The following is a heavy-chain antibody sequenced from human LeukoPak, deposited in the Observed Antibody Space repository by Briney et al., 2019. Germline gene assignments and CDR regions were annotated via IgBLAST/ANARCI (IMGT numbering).Heavy chain of an antibody. D-gene: IGHD3-16*01. CDR2: INHSGST. Sequence: SETLSLTCAVYGGSLSGYYWSWIRQPPGKGLEWIGEINHSGSTNYNPSLKSRVAISVDTSKNQFSLNLSSVTAADTAVYYCARRWGAQAVRMDVWGQGTTVTVSS. CDR1: GGSLSGYY. J-gene: IGHJ6*02. V-gene: IGHV4-34*01. CDR3: ARRWGAQAVRMDV.